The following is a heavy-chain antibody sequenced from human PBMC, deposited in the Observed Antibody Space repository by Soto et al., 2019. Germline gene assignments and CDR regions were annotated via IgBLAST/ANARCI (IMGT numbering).Heavy chain of an antibody. V-gene: IGHV1-69*02. J-gene: IGHJ6*02. Sequence: QVQMVQSGAEVKKPGSSVNISCKASGGTFYRHTITWVRQAPGQGLEWLGRVVPFLRVTTYAQQFRDRLTIVADTAKDSAFMELGTLTSEDSAIYYCTRESPPNYYNGMDVWGQGTTVTFS. CDR3: TRESPPNYYNGMDV. CDR1: GGTFYRHT. CDR2: VVPFLRVT. D-gene: IGHD3-10*01.